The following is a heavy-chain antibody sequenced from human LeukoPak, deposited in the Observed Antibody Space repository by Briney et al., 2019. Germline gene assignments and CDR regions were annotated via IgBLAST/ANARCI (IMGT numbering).Heavy chain of an antibody. CDR3: ARAPTRSGYYTVFDY. D-gene: IGHD3-3*01. V-gene: IGHV3-21*01. CDR2: ISSSSCDI. CDR1: GFTFISYS. J-gene: IGHJ4*02. Sequence: GGSLRLSCAASGFTFISYSMNWVRPAPGKGLEWVSYISSSSCDIYYADSVKGRFTISRDNAKNSLYLQMNSLRAEDTAVYYCARAPTRSGYYTVFDYWGQGTLVTVSS.